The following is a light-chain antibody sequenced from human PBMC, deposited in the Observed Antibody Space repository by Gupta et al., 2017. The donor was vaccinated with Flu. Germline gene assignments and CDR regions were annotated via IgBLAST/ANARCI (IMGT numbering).Light chain of an antibody. CDR3: QQYNGWPPDS. Sequence: EIVMTQSPATLSVSPGERATLSCRASQSVGDNLAWYQRKPGQAPRLLIYGAFTRATGIPARFSGSGSGTEFTLTISSLQSEDFAVYYCQQYNGWPPDSFGQGTKLEIK. CDR2: GAF. V-gene: IGKV3-15*01. CDR1: QSVGDN. J-gene: IGKJ2*03.